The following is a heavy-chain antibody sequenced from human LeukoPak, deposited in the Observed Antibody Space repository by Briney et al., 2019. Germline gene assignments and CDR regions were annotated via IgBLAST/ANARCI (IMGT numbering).Heavy chain of an antibody. Sequence: PSETLSLTCTVSGGSISSYYWSWIRQPPGKGLEWIGYIYYSGSTNYNPSLKSRVTISVDTSKNQFSLKLSSVTAADTAVYYCARGYDSLLAYGMDVWGQGTTVTVSS. J-gene: IGHJ6*02. D-gene: IGHD3-22*01. CDR3: ARGYDSLLAYGMDV. CDR1: GGSISSYY. V-gene: IGHV4-59*01. CDR2: IYYSGST.